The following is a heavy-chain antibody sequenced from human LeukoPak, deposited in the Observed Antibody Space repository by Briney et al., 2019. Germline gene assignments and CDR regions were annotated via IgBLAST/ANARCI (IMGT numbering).Heavy chain of an antibody. Sequence: ASVKVSCKASGYTFTSYYMHWVRQAPGQGLEWMGWISAYNGNTNYAQKLQGRVTMTTDTSTSTAYMELRSLRSDDTAVCYCARGYSSIAARPTFWDYYYYYMDVWGKGTTVTVSS. V-gene: IGHV1-18*04. CDR3: ARGYSSIAARPTFWDYYYYYMDV. J-gene: IGHJ6*03. CDR1: GYTFTSYY. D-gene: IGHD6-6*01. CDR2: ISAYNGNT.